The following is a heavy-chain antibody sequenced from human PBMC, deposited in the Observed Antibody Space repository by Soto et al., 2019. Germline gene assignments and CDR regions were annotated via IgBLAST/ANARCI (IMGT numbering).Heavy chain of an antibody. CDR3: ARGRGGNSDRCCYYGMDV. CDR2: ISAYNGNT. CDR1: GYTFTSYG. J-gene: IGHJ6*02. V-gene: IGHV1-18*01. Sequence: QVQLVQSGAEVKKPGASVKVSCKASGYTFTSYGISWVRQAPGQGLEWMGWISAYNGNTNYAQKLQGRVTMTTDTXTXTXXMELRSLRSDDTAVYYCARGRGGNSDRCCYYGMDVWGQGTTVTVSS. D-gene: IGHD2-21*02.